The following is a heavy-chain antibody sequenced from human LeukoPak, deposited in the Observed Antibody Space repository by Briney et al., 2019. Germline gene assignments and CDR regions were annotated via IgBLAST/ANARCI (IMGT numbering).Heavy chain of an antibody. J-gene: IGHJ5*02. CDR3: AGIYGFRFPFWFDP. V-gene: IGHV3-48*03. Sequence: GGSLRLSCAASGFTFSSYEMNWVRQAPGKGLEWVSYISSSGSTIYYADSVKGRFTISRDNAKNSLYLQMNSLRAEDTAVYYCAGIYGFRFPFWFDPWGREPWSPSPQ. D-gene: IGHD3-3*01. CDR1: GFTFSSYE. CDR2: ISSSGSTI.